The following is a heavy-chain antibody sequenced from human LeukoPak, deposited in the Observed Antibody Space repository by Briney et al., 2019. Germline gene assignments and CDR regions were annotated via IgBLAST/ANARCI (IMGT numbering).Heavy chain of an antibody. CDR1: GYTFSDYY. J-gene: IGHJ4*02. CDR3: ARSYSSSPALFDY. CDR2: IIPILGIA. Sequence: SVKVSCKASGYTFSDYYIHWVRQAPGQGLEWMGRIIPILGIANYAQKFQGRVTITADKSTSTAYMELSSLRSEDTAVYYCARSYSSSPALFDYWGQGTLVTVSS. V-gene: IGHV1-69*02. D-gene: IGHD6-13*01.